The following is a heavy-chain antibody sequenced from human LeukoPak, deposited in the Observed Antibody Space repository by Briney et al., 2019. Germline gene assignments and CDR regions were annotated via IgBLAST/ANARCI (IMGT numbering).Heavy chain of an antibody. CDR2: IYHSGST. CDR3: ARHSTSSTTDAFDI. J-gene: IGHJ3*02. Sequence: LGTLSLTCAVSGFSLTIVYYWGWIRQPPGKGLGGIGSIYHSGSTYYTPSLKSRVTISVDTSKNQFSLKLSSVTAADTAVYYCARHSTSSTTDAFDIWGQGTMVTVSS. V-gene: IGHV4-38-2*01. CDR1: GFSLTIVYY. D-gene: IGHD6-13*01.